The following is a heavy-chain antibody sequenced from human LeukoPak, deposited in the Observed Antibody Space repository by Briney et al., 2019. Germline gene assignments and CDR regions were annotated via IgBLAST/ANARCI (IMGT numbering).Heavy chain of an antibody. CDR3: ARHGLSSGSYDY. J-gene: IGHJ4*02. V-gene: IGHV4-39*01. D-gene: IGHD3-10*01. CDR1: GGSISSSSYY. Sequence: SETPSLTCTVSGGSISSSSYYWGWIRQPPGKGLEWIGSIYYSGSTYYNPSLKSRVTISVDTSKNQFSLKLSSVTAADTAVYYCARHGLSSGSYDYWGQGTLVTVSS. CDR2: IYYSGST.